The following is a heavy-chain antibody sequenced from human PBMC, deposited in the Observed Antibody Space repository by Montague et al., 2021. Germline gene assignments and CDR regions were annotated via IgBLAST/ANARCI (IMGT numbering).Heavy chain of an antibody. V-gene: IGHV4-59*13. CDR1: GGSISNYF. Sequence: SETLSLTCTVSGGSISNYFWTWIRQPPGKGLEWIGLISYSGRTNFNPSLKSRVTISLDTSKNQFSLNLGSVTAADSAVYYCARDTTTDGFDIWGQGTMVTVSS. J-gene: IGHJ3*02. CDR2: ISYSGRT. D-gene: IGHD1-1*01. CDR3: ARDTTTDGFDI.